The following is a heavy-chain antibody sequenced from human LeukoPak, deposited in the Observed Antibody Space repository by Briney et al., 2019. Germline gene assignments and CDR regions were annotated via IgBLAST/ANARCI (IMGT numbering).Heavy chain of an antibody. J-gene: IGHJ4*02. CDR1: GFTFTSYS. Sequence: GESLRLSCAASGFTFTSYSMQWVRQAPGKGLELVSHSSSSGSTIYYADSVKGRFTISRDNDKESLYLQMSSVRDEDTAVYYCVFPYWQDLDHWGQGTMVTVSS. CDR2: SSSSGSTI. V-gene: IGHV3-48*02. CDR3: VFPYWQDLDH. D-gene: IGHD2-15*01.